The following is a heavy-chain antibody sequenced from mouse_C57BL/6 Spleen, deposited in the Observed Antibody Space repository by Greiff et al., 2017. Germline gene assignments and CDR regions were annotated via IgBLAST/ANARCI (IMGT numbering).Heavy chain of an antibody. CDR2: INPSNGGT. Sequence: QVQLQQPGTELVKPGASVKLSCKASGYTFTSYWMHWVKQRPGQGLEWIGNINPSNGGTNYNEKFKSKATLTVDKYSSTAYMQLSSLTSEDAAVYYCARWDSSGYGFAYWGQGTLVTVS. D-gene: IGHD3-2*02. J-gene: IGHJ3*01. CDR1: GYTFTSYW. CDR3: ARWDSSGYGFAY. V-gene: IGHV1-53*01.